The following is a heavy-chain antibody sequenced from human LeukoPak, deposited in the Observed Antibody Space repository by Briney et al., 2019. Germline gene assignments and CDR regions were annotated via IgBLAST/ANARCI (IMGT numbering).Heavy chain of an antibody. Sequence: ASVKVSCKASGYTFTSCDINWVRQATGQGLEWMGWMNPNSGNTGYAQKFQGRVTMTRNTSISTAYMELSSLRSEDTAVYYCARGGTIFGVVSGSTFDYWGQGTLVTVSS. V-gene: IGHV1-8*01. J-gene: IGHJ4*02. CDR3: ARGGTIFGVVSGSTFDY. CDR1: GYTFTSCD. CDR2: MNPNSGNT. D-gene: IGHD3-3*01.